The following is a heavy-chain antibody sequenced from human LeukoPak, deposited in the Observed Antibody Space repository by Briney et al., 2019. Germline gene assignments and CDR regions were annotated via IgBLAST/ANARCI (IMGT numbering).Heavy chain of an antibody. CDR2: INTNSGGT. J-gene: IGHJ3*02. V-gene: IGHV1-2*02. D-gene: IGHD6-13*01. CDR3: TREPLQQQLVGEDSDAFDI. Sequence: GASVKVSCKASGYTFTGYYIHWLRQAPGQGLEWMGWINTNSGGTNYAQKFQGRVTMTRDSSISTAYMELSRLRSDDTAVYHCTREPLQQQLVGEDSDAFDIWGQGTMVTVSS. CDR1: GYTFTGYY.